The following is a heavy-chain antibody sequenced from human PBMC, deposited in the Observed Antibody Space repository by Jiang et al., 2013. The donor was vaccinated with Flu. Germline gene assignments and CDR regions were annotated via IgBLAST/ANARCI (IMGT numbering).Heavy chain of an antibody. D-gene: IGHD6-19*01. Sequence: VQLLESGGGLVQPGGSLRLSCAASGFSFNTYTMGWVRQASGKGLEWVAVISYDGTNKYYADSVKGRFTISRDNSKNTMFLQMNSLRVEDTAVYYCARSNGARSSGWYERNPVDYWGQGSLVTVS. CDR3: ARSNGARSSGWYERNPVDY. V-gene: IGHV3-30-3*01. CDR2: ISYDGTNK. CDR1: GFSFNTYT. J-gene: IGHJ4*02.